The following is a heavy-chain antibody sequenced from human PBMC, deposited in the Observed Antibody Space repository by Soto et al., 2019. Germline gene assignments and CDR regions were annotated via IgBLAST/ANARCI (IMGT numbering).Heavy chain of an antibody. CDR3: ARQRGNYVPEILDY. J-gene: IGHJ4*02. V-gene: IGHV4-59*08. D-gene: IGHD4-4*01. CDR1: GGSISSYY. CDR2: IYYSGST. Sequence: QVQLQESGPGLVKPSETLSLTCTVSGGSISSYYWSWIRQPPGEGLEWIGYIYYSGSTNYNPSLKSRVTISVDTSKNQFSLKLSSVTAADTAVYYCARQRGNYVPEILDYWGQGTLVTVSS.